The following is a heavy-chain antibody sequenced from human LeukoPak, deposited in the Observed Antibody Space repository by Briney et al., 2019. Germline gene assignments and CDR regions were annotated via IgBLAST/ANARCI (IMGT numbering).Heavy chain of an antibody. Sequence: ASLKLSCTASGYTFTDYYVNWVRQAPGQGLEWMGRISPNSSGTNYAQKFRGRLTVTRDTSISTAYMEVSSLRSDGTAVYYCAKKRAGDYADYWGQGTMVTVSS. V-gene: IGHV1-2*06. CDR2: ISPNSSGT. CDR3: AKKRAGDYADY. J-gene: IGHJ4*02. CDR1: GYTFTDYY. D-gene: IGHD4-17*01.